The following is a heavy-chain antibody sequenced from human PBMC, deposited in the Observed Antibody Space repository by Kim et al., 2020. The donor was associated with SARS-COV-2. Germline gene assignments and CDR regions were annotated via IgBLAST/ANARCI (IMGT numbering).Heavy chain of an antibody. CDR3: ARDITMVRGVPDY. D-gene: IGHD3-10*01. V-gene: IGHV4-59*12. Sequence: TPSLRSRVTISVDTSKNQFSLKLSSVTAADTAVYYCARDITMVRGVPDYWGQGTLVTVSS. J-gene: IGHJ4*02.